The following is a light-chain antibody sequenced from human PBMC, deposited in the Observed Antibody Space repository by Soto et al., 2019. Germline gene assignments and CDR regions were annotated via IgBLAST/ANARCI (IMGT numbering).Light chain of an antibody. CDR3: QQYGTSPTT. Sequence: EIVLVQSPDTLPLSPGERVILSCRASQSVRSNHLAWYQQKPGQAPRPLMFGASIRATGIPDRFSGSGSGTDFPLTISRLEPEDFGVYYCQQYGTSPTTFGQGTRLDVK. CDR2: GAS. J-gene: IGKJ5*01. CDR1: QSVRSNH. V-gene: IGKV3-20*01.